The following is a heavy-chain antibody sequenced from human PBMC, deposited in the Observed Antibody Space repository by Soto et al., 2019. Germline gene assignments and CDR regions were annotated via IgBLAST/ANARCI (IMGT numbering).Heavy chain of an antibody. D-gene: IGHD1-1*01. V-gene: IGHV1-69*01. CDR3: AKNGEKWNDGLDY. CDR1: GGTFSRHA. Sequence: QVQLVQSGAEVRKPGSSVKVSCKASGGTFSRHAISWVRQAPGQGLEWMGGIIPIFGTANHAQKFQGRVTIIADESTSTVYMELSSLRSEDTAMYYCAKNGEKWNDGLDYWGQGTLVTVSS. J-gene: IGHJ4*02. CDR2: IIPIFGTA.